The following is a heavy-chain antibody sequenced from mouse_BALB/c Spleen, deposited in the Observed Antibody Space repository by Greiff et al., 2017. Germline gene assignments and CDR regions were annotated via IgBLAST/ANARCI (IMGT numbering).Heavy chain of an antibody. CDR1: GFTFTDYY. Sequence: EVQVVESGGGLVQPGGSLRLSCATSGFTFTDYYMSWVRQPPGKALEWLGFIRNKANGYTTEYSASVKGRFTISRDNSQSILYLQMNTLRAEDSATYYCARGGYDLDYWGQGTTLTVSS. CDR2: IRNKANGYTT. J-gene: IGHJ2*01. CDR3: ARGGYDLDY. V-gene: IGHV7-3*02. D-gene: IGHD2-2*01.